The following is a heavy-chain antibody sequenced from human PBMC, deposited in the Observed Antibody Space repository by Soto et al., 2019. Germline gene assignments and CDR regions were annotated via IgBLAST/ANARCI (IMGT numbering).Heavy chain of an antibody. D-gene: IGHD3-16*02. V-gene: IGHV4-59*01. J-gene: IGHJ3*02. CDR3: ARGVMTTFGGVIATGAFDI. CDR1: GGSISSYY. Sequence: SETLSLTCTVSGGSISSYYWSWIRQPPGKGLEWIGYIYYSGSTNYNPSLKSRVTISVDTSKNQFSLKLSSVTAADTAVYYCARGVMTTFGGVIATGAFDIWRQGTMVTVSS. CDR2: IYYSGST.